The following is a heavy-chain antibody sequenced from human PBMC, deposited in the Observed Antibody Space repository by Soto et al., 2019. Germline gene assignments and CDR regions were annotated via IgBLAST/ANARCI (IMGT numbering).Heavy chain of an antibody. CDR3: ARELGYDFQP. CDR1: GFTFRNYW. D-gene: IGHD3-3*01. Sequence: HPGGSLRLSCAASGFTFRNYWMHWVRQAPGKGLVWVSRINSDGSSTNYADSAKGRFTISRDNAKNTLYLQMNSLRAEDTAVYYCARELGYDFQPWGQGTLVTVSS. V-gene: IGHV3-74*01. J-gene: IGHJ5*02. CDR2: INSDGSST.